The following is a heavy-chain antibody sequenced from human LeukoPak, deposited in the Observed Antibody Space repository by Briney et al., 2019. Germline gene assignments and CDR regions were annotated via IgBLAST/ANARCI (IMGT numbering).Heavy chain of an antibody. V-gene: IGHV1-46*01. CDR1: GYTFTSYY. Sequence: ASVKVSCKASGYTFTSYYMHWVRQAPGQGLEWMGIINPSGGSTSYAQKFQGRVTMTRDTSTSTVYMELSSLRSEDTAVYYCARCVAVAGTCVYFDYWGQGTLVTVSS. CDR2: INPSGGST. J-gene: IGHJ4*02. CDR3: ARCVAVAGTCVYFDY. D-gene: IGHD6-19*01.